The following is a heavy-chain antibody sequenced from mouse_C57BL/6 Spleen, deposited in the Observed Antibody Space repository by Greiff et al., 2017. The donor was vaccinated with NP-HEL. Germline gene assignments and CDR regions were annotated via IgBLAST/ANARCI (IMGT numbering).Heavy chain of an antibody. D-gene: IGHD1-1*01. CDR3: ARLLLRDAMDY. CDR1: GYAFSSYW. CDR2: IYPGDGDT. J-gene: IGHJ4*01. Sequence: VQLQQSGAELVKPGASVKISCKASGYAFSSYWMNWVKQRPGKGLEWIGQIYPGDGDTNYNGKFKGKATLTADKSSSTAYMQLSSLTSEDSAVYFCARLLLRDAMDYWGQGTSVTVSS. V-gene: IGHV1-80*01.